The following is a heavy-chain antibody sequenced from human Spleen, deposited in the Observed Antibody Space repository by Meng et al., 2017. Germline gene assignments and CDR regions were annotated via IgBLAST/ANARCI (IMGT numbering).Heavy chain of an antibody. Sequence: QVPPQAGGAGLVEPSETLSLTCTVSGGSVSSGSYYWSWIRQPPGKGLEWIGYIYYSGSTNYNPSLKSRVTISVDTSKNQFSLKLSSVTAADTAVYYCARGPVAGRNWYFDLWGRGTLVTVSS. J-gene: IGHJ2*01. D-gene: IGHD1-26*01. CDR1: GGSVSSGSYY. CDR2: IYYSGST. CDR3: ARGPVAGRNWYFDL. V-gene: IGHV4-61*01.